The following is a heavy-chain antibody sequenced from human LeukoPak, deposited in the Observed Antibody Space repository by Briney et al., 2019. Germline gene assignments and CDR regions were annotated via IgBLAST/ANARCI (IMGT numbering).Heavy chain of an antibody. J-gene: IGHJ3*02. V-gene: IGHV3-7*01. CDR3: AREMYSRSWDAFDI. CDR2: IKQDGSEK. D-gene: IGHD6-13*01. Sequence: TGGSLRLSCAASGFTFSSYWMSWVRQAPGKGLEWVANIKQDGSEKYYVDSVKGRFTISRDNAKNSLYLQMNSLRAEDTAVYYCAREMYSRSWDAFDIWAKGQWSPSLQ. CDR1: GFTFSSYW.